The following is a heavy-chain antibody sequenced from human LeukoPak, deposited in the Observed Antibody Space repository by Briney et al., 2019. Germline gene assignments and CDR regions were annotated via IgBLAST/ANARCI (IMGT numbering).Heavy chain of an antibody. D-gene: IGHD4-11*01. Sequence: GRSLRLSCVASGCTFSTYGMHWVRQAPGKGLEWVAVIWYDGSNRYYADSVKGRFTISRDNSKNTLYLQMNSLRAEDTAVYYCAKAATTVTPWWFDPWGQGTLVTVSS. J-gene: IGHJ5*02. CDR2: IWYDGSNR. CDR3: AKAATTVTPWWFDP. CDR1: GCTFSTYG. V-gene: IGHV3-33*06.